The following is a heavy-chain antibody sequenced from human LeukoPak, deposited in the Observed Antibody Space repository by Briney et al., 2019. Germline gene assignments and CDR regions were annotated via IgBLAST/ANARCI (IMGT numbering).Heavy chain of an antibody. V-gene: IGHV4-31*03. D-gene: IGHD3-16*01. Sequence: SETLSLTCTVSGGSISSGGYYWSWIRQHPGKGLEWIGYIYYSGSTYYNPSLKSRVTISVDTSKNQFSLKLSSVTAADTAFYYCARDSRGGGPDFDYWGQGILVTVSS. CDR1: GGSISSGGYY. CDR3: ARDSRGGGPDFDY. J-gene: IGHJ4*02. CDR2: IYYSGST.